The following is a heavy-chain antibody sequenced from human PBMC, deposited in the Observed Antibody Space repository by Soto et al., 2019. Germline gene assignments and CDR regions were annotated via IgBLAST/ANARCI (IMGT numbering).Heavy chain of an antibody. CDR2: IYYSGST. CDR3: ARVGGINWFDP. CDR1: GGSINSGGYY. J-gene: IGHJ5*02. Sequence: LCGGSINSGGYYWSWIRQHPGKGLEWIGYIYYSGSTYYNPSLKSRVTISVDTSKNQFYLKLSSVTAADTAVYYCARVGGINWFDPWGQGTLVTVSS. V-gene: IGHV4-31*02. D-gene: IGHD3-16*01.